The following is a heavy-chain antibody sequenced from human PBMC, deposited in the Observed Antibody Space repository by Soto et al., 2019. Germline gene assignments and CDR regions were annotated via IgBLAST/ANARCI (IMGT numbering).Heavy chain of an antibody. CDR2: INPNSGGT. Sequence: QVQLVQSGAEVKKPGASVKVSCKASGYTFTGYYMHWVRQAPGQGLDWMGWINPNSGGTKYAQKFQGRVTMTRDTSISTDYMELSRLRSDDTAVYYCAIEGSNSSKYFHHWGQGTLVTVSS. V-gene: IGHV1-2*02. CDR3: AIEGSNSSKYFHH. D-gene: IGHD6-6*01. J-gene: IGHJ1*01. CDR1: GYTFTGYY.